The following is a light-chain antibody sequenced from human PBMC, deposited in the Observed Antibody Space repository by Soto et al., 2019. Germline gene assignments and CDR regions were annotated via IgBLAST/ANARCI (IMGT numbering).Light chain of an antibody. CDR1: QSVDSDY. CDR3: QHFGRATGT. Sequence: IVLTQSPGTLSLSPGERATLSCRASQSVDSDYLAWYQHKPGQAPRLLIYAASSRATGIPDRFSGSGSGTDFTLIISRMEPVDFAGYYCQHFGRATGTFGQGTKVESK. J-gene: IGKJ1*01. V-gene: IGKV3-20*01. CDR2: AAS.